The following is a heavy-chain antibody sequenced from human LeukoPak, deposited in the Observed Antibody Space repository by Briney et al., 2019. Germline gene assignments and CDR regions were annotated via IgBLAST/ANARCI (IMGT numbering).Heavy chain of an antibody. D-gene: IGHD3-3*01. CDR1: GFTFSSYS. J-gene: IGHJ4*02. Sequence: GGSLRLSCAASGFTFSSYSMNWVRQAPGKGLEWVSYISSSSSTIYYADSVKGRFTISRDNAKNSLYLQMNSLRAEDTAVYYCARGLDFWSGSYDYWGQGTLVTVSS. V-gene: IGHV3-48*01. CDR3: ARGLDFWSGSYDY. CDR2: ISSSSSTI.